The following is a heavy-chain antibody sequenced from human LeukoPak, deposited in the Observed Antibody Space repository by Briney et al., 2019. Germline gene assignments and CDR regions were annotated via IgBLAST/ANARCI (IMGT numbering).Heavy chain of an antibody. J-gene: IGHJ4*02. V-gene: IGHV4-31*03. CDR3: ARTAAGKDHDF. CDR2: IFHSGST. CDR1: GDPISIGGYY. Sequence: SETLSLTCIVSGDPISIGGYYWSWIRQHPGKGLEWIGYIFHSGSTYLHPSLQSRATMSVDTSKNQFSLKLNSVTAADTAFYYCARTAAGKDHDFWGQETPVTVSS. D-gene: IGHD6-13*01.